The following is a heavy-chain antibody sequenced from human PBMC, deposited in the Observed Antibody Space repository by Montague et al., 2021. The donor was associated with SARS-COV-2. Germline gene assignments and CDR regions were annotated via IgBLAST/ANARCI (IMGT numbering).Heavy chain of an antibody. J-gene: IGHJ4*02. CDR3: GRGVVAATPVVDY. CDR1: GGSFSDYH. Sequence: SETLSLTCAVYGGSFSDYHWAWIRQSPGEGLEWIGQINYGGSTKYNPSLKSRVAMSVDTSKNQFSLKLNSVTAADTAVYYCGRGVVAATPVVDYWGRGTLVAVSS. CDR2: INYGGST. D-gene: IGHD2-15*01. V-gene: IGHV4-34*01.